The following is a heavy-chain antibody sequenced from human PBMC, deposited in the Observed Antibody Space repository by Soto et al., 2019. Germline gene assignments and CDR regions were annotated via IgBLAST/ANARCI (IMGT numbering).Heavy chain of an antibody. CDR3: AKDVGSAGFEYMDV. D-gene: IGHD6-19*01. J-gene: IGHJ6*03. CDR1: GFTFSSYG. Sequence: GGSLRLSCAASGFTFSSYGMHWVRQAPGKGLEWVAVISYDGSNKYYADSVKGRFTISRDNSKNTLYLQMNSLRAEDTAVYYCAKDVGSAGFEYMDVWGKGTTVTVSS. V-gene: IGHV3-30*18. CDR2: ISYDGSNK.